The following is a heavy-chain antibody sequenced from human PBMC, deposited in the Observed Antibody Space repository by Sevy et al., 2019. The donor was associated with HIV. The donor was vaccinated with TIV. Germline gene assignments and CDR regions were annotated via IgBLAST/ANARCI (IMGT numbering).Heavy chain of an antibody. CDR3: AKDPESYNHNWYFDL. V-gene: IGHV3-23*01. D-gene: IGHD1-1*01. CDR2: ISGSGGST. J-gene: IGHJ2*01. CDR1: GFTFSSYA. Sequence: GGSLRLSCAASGFTFSSYAMSWVRQAPGKGLEWVSSISGSGGSTYYADSVKGRFTTTRDNSKNTLYLQMSSLRAEDTAVSYCAKDPESYNHNWYFDLWGRGTLVTVSS.